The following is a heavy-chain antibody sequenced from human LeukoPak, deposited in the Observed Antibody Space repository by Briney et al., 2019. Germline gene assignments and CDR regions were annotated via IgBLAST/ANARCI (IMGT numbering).Heavy chain of an antibody. CDR2: VSKDGSNE. D-gene: IGHD2-2*01. V-gene: IGHV3-30*03. CDR1: GFTFSTYA. CDR3: TRQRLVAAALEDFDY. Sequence: GRSLRLSCAASGFTFSTYAMHWVRQAPGKGLEWVAVVSKDGSNEYYADSVRGRFTISRDNSKNTLYLQMNSLKTEDTAVYYCTRQRLVAAALEDFDYWGQGTLVTVSS. J-gene: IGHJ4*02.